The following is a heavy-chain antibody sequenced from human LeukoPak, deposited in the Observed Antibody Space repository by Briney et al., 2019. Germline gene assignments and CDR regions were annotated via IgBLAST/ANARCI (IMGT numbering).Heavy chain of an antibody. D-gene: IGHD1-14*01. CDR1: GGTFSSYA. CDR2: IIPIFGTA. V-gene: IGHV1-69*05. J-gene: IGHJ6*03. Sequence: SVKVSCKASGGTFSSYAISWVRQAPGQGLEWMGGIIPIFGTANYAQKFQGRVTITTDESTSTAYMELSSLRSGDTAVYYCARTISNRNHPEDYYYYYMDVWGKGTTVTVSS. CDR3: ARTISNRNHPEDYYYYYMDV.